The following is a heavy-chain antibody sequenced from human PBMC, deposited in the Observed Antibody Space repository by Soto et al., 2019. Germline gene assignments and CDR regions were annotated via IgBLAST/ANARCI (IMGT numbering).Heavy chain of an antibody. CDR3: VRRHVSATGIDWFDP. Sequence: PSETLSLTCGVSGYSLTSGYHWGWIRQPPGKGLEWIGTIYHSGTTYYNPSLMSRVTMSVDTSKNQFSLKVTSATAADTAVYYCVRRHVSATGIDWFDPWGQGTLVTVSS. CDR1: GYSLTSGYH. J-gene: IGHJ5*02. V-gene: IGHV4-38-2*01. D-gene: IGHD6-13*01. CDR2: IYHSGTT.